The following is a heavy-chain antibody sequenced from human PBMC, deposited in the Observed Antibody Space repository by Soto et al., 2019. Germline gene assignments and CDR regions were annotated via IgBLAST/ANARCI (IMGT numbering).Heavy chain of an antibody. Sequence: EVQLVESGGGLVQPGGSLRLSCAASGFTFSSYWIHWVRQAPGKGLVWVSRINSDGSSTSYADSVKGRFTISRDNAKNTMYLQMNSLRAEDTAVYYCARGYSTYYYDSSGYNIYYYYGIDVWGQGNTVTVSS. CDR3: ARGYSTYYYDSSGYNIYYYYGIDV. CDR2: INSDGSST. J-gene: IGHJ6*02. V-gene: IGHV3-74*01. D-gene: IGHD3-22*01. CDR1: GFTFSSYW.